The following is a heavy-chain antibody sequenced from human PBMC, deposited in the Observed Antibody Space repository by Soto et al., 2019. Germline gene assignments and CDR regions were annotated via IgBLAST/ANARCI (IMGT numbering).Heavy chain of an antibody. CDR2: IKYDGSRT. CDR3: VRDGEGSAFDS. V-gene: IGHV3-74*01. Sequence: EVQLVEYGGGLVQPGGSLRLSCAASGFTFSAYWMHWVRQATGKGLVWVSRIKYDGSRTSYADSVKGRFTISRDNAKSTLYMQMTSLRAEDTAVYYCVRDGEGSAFDSWGQGTLVTVSS. J-gene: IGHJ5*02. D-gene: IGHD1-26*01. CDR1: GFTFSAYW.